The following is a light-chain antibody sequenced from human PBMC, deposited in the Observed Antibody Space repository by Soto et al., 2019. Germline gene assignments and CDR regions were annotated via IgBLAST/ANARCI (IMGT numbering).Light chain of an antibody. CDR2: DTS. J-gene: IGKJ4*01. CDR3: QPYNTWPLT. CDR1: QGIGDT. V-gene: IGKV3-15*01. Sequence: EVVMRQSPATLSVSPGDGATLSCRASQGIGDTLAWYQHKPGQTPRLLIYDTSTRATGVPTRFSGSRSGAEFTLTITSLQSEDFAVYYCQPYNTWPLTFGGGTKVEIK.